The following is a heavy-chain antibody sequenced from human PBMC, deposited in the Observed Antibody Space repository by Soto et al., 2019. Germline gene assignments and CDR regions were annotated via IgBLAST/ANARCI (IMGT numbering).Heavy chain of an antibody. D-gene: IGHD5-18*01. Sequence: QVQLVQSGAEVKKPGASVKVSCKVSGYTLTELSMHWVRQAPGKGLEWMGGFDPEDGETIYAQKFQGRDTMNEDTSTHTAYMELSSRRSEDTAVYYCATRHCLGVDTATYCYWGQGTLVTVSS. CDR3: ATRHCLGVDTATYCY. CDR2: FDPEDGET. CDR1: GYTLTELS. J-gene: IGHJ4*02. V-gene: IGHV1-24*01.